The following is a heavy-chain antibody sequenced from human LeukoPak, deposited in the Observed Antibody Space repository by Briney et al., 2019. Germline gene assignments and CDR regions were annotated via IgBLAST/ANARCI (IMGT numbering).Heavy chain of an antibody. V-gene: IGHV1-8*01. Sequence: ASVKVSCKASGYTFTSYDINWVRQATGQGLEWMGWMNPNSGNTGYAQKVQGRVTITRNTSISTAYMELSSLRSEDTAVYYCAWGKYSYGTAYYYYYYMDVWGKGTTVTVSS. J-gene: IGHJ6*03. CDR3: AWGKYSYGTAYYYYYYMDV. CDR2: MNPNSGNT. D-gene: IGHD5-18*01. CDR1: GYTFTSYD.